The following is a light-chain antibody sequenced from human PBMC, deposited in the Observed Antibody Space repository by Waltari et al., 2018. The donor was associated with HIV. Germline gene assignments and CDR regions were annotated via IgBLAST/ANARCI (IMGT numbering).Light chain of an antibody. J-gene: IGKJ4*01. CDR1: QNPLDSHGYNY. V-gene: IGKV2-28*01. Sequence: DIVMTQSPLSLPVTPGEPASISCRSSQNPLDSHGYNYLDWYLQKPGQSPQLLIYLGSNRASGVPDRFSGSGSGTDFTLKISRVEAEDVGVYYCMQGLQTPQVTFGGGTKVEIK. CDR3: MQGLQTPQVT. CDR2: LGS.